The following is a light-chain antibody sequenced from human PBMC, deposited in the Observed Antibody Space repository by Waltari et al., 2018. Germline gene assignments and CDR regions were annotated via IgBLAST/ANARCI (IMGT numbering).Light chain of an antibody. J-gene: IGLJ2*01. CDR3: SSYAGSSKGV. V-gene: IGLV2-23*02. CDR1: SSDVGNSHL. Sequence: QSALTQPASVSGSPGQSLTISCTGTSSDVGNSHLVSWYQQHPGKAPKLIIYAVSKRPSGVSDRFSGSKSGDMASLTISGLQPEDEAEYFCSSYAGSSKGVFGGGTKVTVL. CDR2: AVS.